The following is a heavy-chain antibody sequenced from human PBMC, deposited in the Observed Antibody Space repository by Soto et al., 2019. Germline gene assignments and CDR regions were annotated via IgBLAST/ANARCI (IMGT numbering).Heavy chain of an antibody. CDR2: IYYSGST. J-gene: IGHJ1*01. D-gene: IGHD4-17*01. CDR1: GGSISSGGYY. CDR3: ARAEGELRWYPTWWFQH. V-gene: IGHV4-31*03. Sequence: PSETLSLTCTVSGGSISSGGYYWSWIRQHPGKGLEWIGYIYYSGSTYYNPSLKSRVTISVDTSKNQFSLKLSSVTAADTAVYYCARAEGELRWYPTWWFQHWGQGTLVTVSS.